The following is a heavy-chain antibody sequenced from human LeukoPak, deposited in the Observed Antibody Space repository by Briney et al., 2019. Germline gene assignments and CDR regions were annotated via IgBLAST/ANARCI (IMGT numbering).Heavy chain of an antibody. D-gene: IGHD5-24*01. V-gene: IGHV1-69*13. CDR3: ARVPLEMATKSFDY. CDR1: GGTFSSYA. CDR2: IIPIFGTA. J-gene: IGHJ4*02. Sequence: ASVTVSCKASGGTFSSYAISWVRQAPGQGLEWMGGIIPIFGTANYAQKFQGRVTITADESTSTAYMELSSLRSEDTAVYYCARVPLEMATKSFDYWGQGTLFTVSS.